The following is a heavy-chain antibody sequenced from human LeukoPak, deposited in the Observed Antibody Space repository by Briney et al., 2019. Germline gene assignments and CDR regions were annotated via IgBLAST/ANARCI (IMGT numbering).Heavy chain of an antibody. D-gene: IGHD4/OR15-4a*01. J-gene: IGHJ4*02. V-gene: IGHV3-20*04. CDR3: ARGMLRGALWCVDF. CDR1: GFTFDDYG. Sequence: GGSLRLSCAASGFTFDDYGMSWVRQAPGKGLEWVSGINWKGGNTGYADSVKGRFTISRDNADNSVFLQLNSMTAEDTAVYYCARGMLRGALWCVDFWGQGTLVTVSS. CDR2: INWKGGNT.